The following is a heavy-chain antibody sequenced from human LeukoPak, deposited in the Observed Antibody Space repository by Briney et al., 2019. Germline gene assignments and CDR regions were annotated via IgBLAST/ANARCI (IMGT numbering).Heavy chain of an antibody. J-gene: IGHJ4*02. D-gene: IGHD3-10*01. Sequence: GGSLRLSCAASGFTFRSYAMSWVRQAPGKGLEWVSAISGSGGSTYYADSVKGRFTISRDNSKNTLYLQMNSLRAEDTAVYYCAKDLAAITMVRGVITAGDYWGQGTLVTVSS. CDR2: ISGSGGST. V-gene: IGHV3-23*01. CDR1: GFTFRSYA. CDR3: AKDLAAITMVRGVITAGDY.